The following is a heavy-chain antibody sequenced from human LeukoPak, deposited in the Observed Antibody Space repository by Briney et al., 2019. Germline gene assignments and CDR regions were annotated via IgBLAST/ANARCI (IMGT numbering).Heavy chain of an antibody. V-gene: IGHV4-59*01. CDR3: ARGPFN. Sequence: SETLSLTCSVSSGFISSYYWTWIRQSPGKGLEWIGYIYYTGSTSYNPSLQSRVTISVDTSKNQFSLRLNSVTAADTAVDYCARGPFNWGQGTLVTVSS. J-gene: IGHJ4*02. CDR2: IYYTGST. CDR1: SGFISSYY.